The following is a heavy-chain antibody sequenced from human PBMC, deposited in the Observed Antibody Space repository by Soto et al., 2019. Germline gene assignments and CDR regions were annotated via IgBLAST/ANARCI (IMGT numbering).Heavy chain of an antibody. V-gene: IGHV3-23*01. CDR3: AKDRSSSARSDFDY. CDR1: GFTFSSYA. CDR2: ISGSGGST. D-gene: IGHD6-13*01. Sequence: GESLKISCAASGFTFSSYAMSWVRQAPGKGLEWVSAISGSGGSTYYADSVKGRFTISRDNSKNTLYLQMNSLRAEDTAVYYCAKDRSSSARSDFDYWGQGTLVTVSS. J-gene: IGHJ4*02.